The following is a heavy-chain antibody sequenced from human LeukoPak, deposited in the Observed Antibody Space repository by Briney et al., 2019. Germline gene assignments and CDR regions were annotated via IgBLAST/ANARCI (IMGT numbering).Heavy chain of an antibody. CDR3: ARAPRPDYFDY. Sequence: ASVKVSCKASGYTFTDYYMHWVRQAPGQGLEWMGWINPSSGGTNYAQKFQGRVAMTRDTSISTAYMELNRLRSDDTAVYYRARAPRPDYFDYWGQGTLVTVSS. CDR2: INPSSGGT. CDR1: GYTFTDYY. J-gene: IGHJ4*02. V-gene: IGHV1-2*02.